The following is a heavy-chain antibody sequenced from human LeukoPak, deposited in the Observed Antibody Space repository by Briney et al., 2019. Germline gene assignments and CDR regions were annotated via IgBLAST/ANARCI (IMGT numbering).Heavy chain of an antibody. Sequence: SETLSLTCTVSGGSISSYYWSWIRQPPGKGLEWIGYIYYSGSINYNPSLKSRVTISVDTSKNQFSLKLSSVTAADTAVYYCARQGWSGYYLPDYWGQGTLVTVSS. CDR2: IYYSGSI. CDR1: GGSISSYY. J-gene: IGHJ4*02. CDR3: ARQGWSGYYLPDY. D-gene: IGHD3-3*01. V-gene: IGHV4-59*08.